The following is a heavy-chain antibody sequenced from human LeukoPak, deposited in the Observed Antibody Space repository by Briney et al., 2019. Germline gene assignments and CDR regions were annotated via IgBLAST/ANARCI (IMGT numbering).Heavy chain of an antibody. V-gene: IGHV3-74*01. CDR3: ARDSYGSGRYYYYYGMDV. CDR2: INSDGSST. J-gene: IGHJ6*02. Sequence: GGSLRLSCAASGFTFSSYWMHWVRQAPGKGLVWVSRINSDGSSTSYAGSVKGRFTISRDNAKNTLYLQMNSLRAEDTAVYYCARDSYGSGRYYYYYGMDVWGQGTTVTVSS. D-gene: IGHD3-10*01. CDR1: GFTFSSYW.